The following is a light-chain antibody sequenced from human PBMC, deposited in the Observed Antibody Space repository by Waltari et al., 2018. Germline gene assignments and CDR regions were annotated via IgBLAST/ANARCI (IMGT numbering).Light chain of an antibody. CDR3: LQYDSNPRT. V-gene: IGKV1-17*01. Sequence: DIQMTQSPSSLSASAGDRVTITCRTSQDINTFLNWYQQKPGQPPKRLIYGASNLESGVPSRFSGSGSGTDFTLTITGLHPEDFATYYCLQYDSNPRTFGQGTKVEIK. CDR2: GAS. CDR1: QDINTF. J-gene: IGKJ1*01.